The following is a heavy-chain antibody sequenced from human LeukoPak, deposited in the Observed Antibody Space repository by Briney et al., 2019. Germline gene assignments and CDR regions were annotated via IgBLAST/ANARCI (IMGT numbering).Heavy chain of an antibody. J-gene: IGHJ5*02. D-gene: IGHD2-15*01. CDR3: ARDTQGFDCSGGPCYSGWFDP. V-gene: IGHV3-30*03. CDR1: GFTFSSCA. Sequence: GGSLRLSCAASGFTFSSCAMHWVRQAPGKGLEWVAVISYDGGNKYYAGSVRGRFTISRDNSKNTVFLQMNSLNAEDTAVYYCARDTQGFDCSGGPCYSGWFDPWGQGTLVTVSS. CDR2: ISYDGGNK.